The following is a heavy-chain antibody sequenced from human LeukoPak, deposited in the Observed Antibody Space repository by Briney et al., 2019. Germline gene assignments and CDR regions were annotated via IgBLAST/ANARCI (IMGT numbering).Heavy chain of an antibody. D-gene: IGHD2-15*01. CDR1: GFTFSSYA. Sequence: PGGSLRLSCAASGFTFSSYAMSWVRQAPGKGLEWVSAISSSGGSTYYADSVKGRFTISRDSSKNTLYLQMNSLRDEDTAVYYCARGGQYCSGGSCYNWFDPWGQGTLVTVSS. V-gene: IGHV3-23*01. J-gene: IGHJ5*02. CDR2: ISSSGGST. CDR3: ARGGQYCSGGSCYNWFDP.